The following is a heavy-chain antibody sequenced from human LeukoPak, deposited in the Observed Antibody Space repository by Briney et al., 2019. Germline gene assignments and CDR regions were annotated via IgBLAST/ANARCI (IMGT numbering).Heavy chain of an antibody. CDR1: GYTFTSYY. J-gene: IGHJ4*02. CDR2: INPSGGST. D-gene: IGHD3-22*01. Sequence: ASVKVSCKASGYTFTSYYMHWVRQAPGQGLEWMGIINPSGGSTSYAQKFQGRVTMTRDTSTSTGYMELSSLRSEDTAVYYCARQYYYDSSGHNYFDYWGQGTLVTVSS. V-gene: IGHV1-46*01. CDR3: ARQYYYDSSGHNYFDY.